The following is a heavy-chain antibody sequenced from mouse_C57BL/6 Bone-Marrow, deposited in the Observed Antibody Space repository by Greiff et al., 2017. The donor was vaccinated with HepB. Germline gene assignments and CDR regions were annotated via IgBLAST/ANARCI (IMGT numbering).Heavy chain of an antibody. Sequence: EVNVVESGGGLVKPGGSLKLSCAASGFTFSSYAMSWVRQTPEKRLEWVATISDGGSYTYYPDNVKGRFTISRDNAKNNLYLQMSHLKSEDTAMYYCARGGYGSSYHWYFDVWGTGTTVTVSS. CDR1: GFTFSSYA. V-gene: IGHV5-4*03. J-gene: IGHJ1*03. CDR3: ARGGYGSSYHWYFDV. CDR2: ISDGGSYT. D-gene: IGHD1-1*01.